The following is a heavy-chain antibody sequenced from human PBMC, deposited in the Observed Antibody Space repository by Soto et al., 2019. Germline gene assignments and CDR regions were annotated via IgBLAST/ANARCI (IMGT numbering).Heavy chain of an antibody. CDR1: GFTFSSYA. D-gene: IGHD4-17*01. CDR2: ISGSGGST. V-gene: IGHV3-23*01. Sequence: EVQLLESGGGLVQPGGSLRFSCAASGFTFSSYAMSWVRQAPGKGLEWVSAISGSGGSTYYADSVKGRFTISRDNSKNTLYLQMNSLRAEDTAVYYCAKDLSYGDYYYYGMDVWGQGTTVTVSS. CDR3: AKDLSYGDYYYYGMDV. J-gene: IGHJ6*02.